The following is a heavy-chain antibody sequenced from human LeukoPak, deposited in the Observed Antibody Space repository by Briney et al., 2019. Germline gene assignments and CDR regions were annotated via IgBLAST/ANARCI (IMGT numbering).Heavy chain of an antibody. J-gene: IGHJ4*02. CDR2: IYHSGST. CDR3: ACGYYYDSSGSEYFDY. CDR1: GGSISSSNW. D-gene: IGHD3-22*01. Sequence: SETLSLTCAVSGGSISSSNWWSWVRPPPGKGLEWIGEIYHSGSTNYNPSLKSRVTISVDKSKNQFSLKLSSVTAADTAVYYCACGYYYDSSGSEYFDYWGQGTLVTVSS. V-gene: IGHV4-4*02.